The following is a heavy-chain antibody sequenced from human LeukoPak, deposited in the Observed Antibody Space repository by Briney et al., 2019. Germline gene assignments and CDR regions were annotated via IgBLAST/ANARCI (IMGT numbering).Heavy chain of an antibody. CDR1: GGSISSGGYY. D-gene: IGHD5-18*01. Sequence: PSQTLSLTCTASGGSISSGGYYWSWIRQHPGKGLEWIGYIYYSGSTYYNPSLKSRVTISVDTSKNQFSLKLSSVTAADTAVYYCARDSYSYGHFDYWGQGTLVTVSS. V-gene: IGHV4-31*03. CDR3: ARDSYSYGHFDY. J-gene: IGHJ4*02. CDR2: IYYSGST.